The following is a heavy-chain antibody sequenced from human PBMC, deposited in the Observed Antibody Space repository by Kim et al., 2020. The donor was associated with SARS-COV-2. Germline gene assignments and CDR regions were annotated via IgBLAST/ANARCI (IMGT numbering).Heavy chain of an antibody. V-gene: IGHV1-69*13. Sequence: SVKVSCKASGGTFSSYAISWVRQAPGQGLEWMGGIIPIFGTANYAQKFQGRVTITADESTSTAYMELSSLRSEDTAVYYCARDQCSGGSCYYSRYFDYWGQGTLVTVSS. CDR1: GGTFSSYA. CDR3: ARDQCSGGSCYYSRYFDY. J-gene: IGHJ4*02. CDR2: IIPIFGTA. D-gene: IGHD2-15*01.